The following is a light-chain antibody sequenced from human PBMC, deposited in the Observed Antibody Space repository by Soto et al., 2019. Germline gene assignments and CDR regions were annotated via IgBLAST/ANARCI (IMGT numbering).Light chain of an antibody. Sequence: DIQVNQSPSSLSASLGARGTLTCRANQAIGVYLAGFQQQPGKVPKLLIYAASAVQAEVPSRFSDSGSGTDLTLTISSLQPEDIATYYCQKYNSAPLTFDGGTKVEI. V-gene: IGKV1-27*01. J-gene: IGKJ4*01. CDR1: QAIGVY. CDR2: AAS. CDR3: QKYNSAPLT.